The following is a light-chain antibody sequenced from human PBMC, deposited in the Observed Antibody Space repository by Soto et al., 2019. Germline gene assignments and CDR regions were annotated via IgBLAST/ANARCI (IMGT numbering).Light chain of an antibody. Sequence: DIVMTQSPDSLAVSLGERATINCKSSQSVLYSSNNKNYLAWYQQKPGQPPKLLLYWASTRESGVPDRCSGSESGTDFTLTISSRQAEDVAVYYCQQYYTNALTFRGGTKVGVK. V-gene: IGKV4-1*01. CDR2: WAS. CDR3: QQYYTNALT. CDR1: QSVLYSSNNKNY. J-gene: IGKJ4*01.